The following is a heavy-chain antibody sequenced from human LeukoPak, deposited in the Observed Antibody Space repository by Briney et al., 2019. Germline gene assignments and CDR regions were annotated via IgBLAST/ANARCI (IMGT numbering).Heavy chain of an antibody. V-gene: IGHV3-13*01. J-gene: IGHJ3*01. CDR1: GFTFTSYD. CDR3: VRPPPGYCSAGGRRSDGFDV. D-gene: IGHD2-15*01. Sequence: QPGGSLRLSCTASGFTFTSYDMHWVRQATGEGLEWVSYIGNFGDTSYPASVKGRFTISREIARHSLHLQMDSLRARDTGVYYCVRPPPGYCSAGGRRSDGFDVWGQGPVVTVSS. CDR2: IGNFGDT.